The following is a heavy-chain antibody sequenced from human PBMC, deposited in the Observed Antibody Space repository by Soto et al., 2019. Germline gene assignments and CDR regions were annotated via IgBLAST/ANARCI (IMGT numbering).Heavy chain of an antibody. CDR2: INTDGSST. CDR3: AKRGVDTFGLSY. J-gene: IGHJ4*02. V-gene: IGHV3-74*01. CDR1: GFTFSSFW. Sequence: EVQLVESGGGLVQPGGSLRLSCAVSGFTFSSFWMHWVRQAPGEGLVWVLRINTDGSSTSYADSVKGRFTISRDNAQNTLYLQMNSLRVEDTAMYYCAKRGVDTFGLSYWGQGTLVTVSS. D-gene: IGHD3-10*01.